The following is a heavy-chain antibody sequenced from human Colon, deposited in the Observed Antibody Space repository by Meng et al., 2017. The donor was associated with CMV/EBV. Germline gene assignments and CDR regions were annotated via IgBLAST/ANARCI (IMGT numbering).Heavy chain of an antibody. D-gene: IGHD3-10*01. J-gene: IGHJ4*02. CDR1: GFSLSTIGMG. V-gene: IGHV2-5*02. CDR2: IYWDDDK. Sequence: INFKEAGPTLVKPTQTLTLTCTFSGFSLSTIGMGVGWIRQPPGKALEWLGVIYWDDDKRYSPSLKSRLTITKDTSKNQVVLTMTNLDPLDTATYYCAHRPYGSGSYFFDYWGQGTLVTVSS. CDR3: AHRPYGSGSYFFDY.